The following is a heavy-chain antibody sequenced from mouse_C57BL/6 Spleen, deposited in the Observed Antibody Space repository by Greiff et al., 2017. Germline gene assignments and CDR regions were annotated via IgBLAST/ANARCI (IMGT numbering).Heavy chain of an antibody. Sequence: VQLQQPGAELVKPGASVKVSCKASGYTFTSYRMHWVKQRPGQGLEWIGRFHPSDSDTNYNQKFKGKATLTADKSSSTAYMQLSSLTSEDSAVYYCAIWGDDGAYWGQGTLVTVSA. CDR1: GYTFTSYR. CDR3: AIWGDDGAY. J-gene: IGHJ3*01. CDR2: FHPSDSDT. V-gene: IGHV1-74*01. D-gene: IGHD2-2*01.